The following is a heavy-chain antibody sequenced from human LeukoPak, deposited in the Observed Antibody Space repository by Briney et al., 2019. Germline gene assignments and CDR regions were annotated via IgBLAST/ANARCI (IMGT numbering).Heavy chain of an antibody. D-gene: IGHD6-13*01. CDR1: GFTFTSYA. CDR3: AKSYSSSWYYFDY. J-gene: IGHJ4*02. CDR2: ISGSGGST. V-gene: IGHV3-23*01. Sequence: GGSLRLSCAASGFTFTSYAMSWVRQAPGKGLEWVSAISGSGGSTYYADSVKGRFTISRDNSKNTLYLQMNSLRAEDTAVYYCAKSYSSSWYYFDYWGQGTLVTVSS.